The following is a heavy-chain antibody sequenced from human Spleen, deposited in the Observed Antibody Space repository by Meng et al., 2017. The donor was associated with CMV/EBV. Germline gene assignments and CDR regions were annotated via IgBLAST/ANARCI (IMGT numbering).Heavy chain of an antibody. CDR1: GITFSSYW. J-gene: IGHJ4*02. Sequence: SCAVSGITFSSYWMHWVRQAPGKGLVWVSRINTDGSTTSYADFVKGRFTISRDNAKNTLYLQMNSLRAEDTAVYYCARDGGYVDFDYWGQGTLVTVSS. D-gene: IGHD5-12*01. V-gene: IGHV3-74*01. CDR2: INTDGSTT. CDR3: ARDGGYVDFDY.